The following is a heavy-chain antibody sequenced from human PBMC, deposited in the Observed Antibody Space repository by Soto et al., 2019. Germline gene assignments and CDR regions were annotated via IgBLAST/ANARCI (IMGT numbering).Heavy chain of an antibody. CDR2: ISAYNGNT. CDR1: GYTFTSYG. CDR3: ARGITGTTGYYYYYDMVV. V-gene: IGHV1-18*01. J-gene: IGHJ6*01. D-gene: IGHD1-20*01. Sequence: QVQLVQSGAEVKKPGASVKVSCKASGYTFTSYGISWVRQAPGQGLEWMGWISAYNGNTNYAQKLQGRVTMTTDTSTSTADKEQRSLRSDDTAVDYCARGITGTTGYYYYYDMVVWGPGTTVTVS.